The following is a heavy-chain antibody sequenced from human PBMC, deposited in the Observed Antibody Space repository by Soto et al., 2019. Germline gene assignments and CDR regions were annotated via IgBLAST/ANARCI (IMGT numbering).Heavy chain of an antibody. D-gene: IGHD5-12*01. Sequence: QVLLVQSGPEVKNPGASVNVSCKTSGYTFFGYDISWVRQAPGQGLEWVGWISGYSGDTQYAQKFQGRVTLTRDISTSTVYMELRSLRSDDMATYYCARQRGPTTADNWFDPWGQGTLVIVSS. CDR3: ARQRGPTTADNWFDP. CDR1: GYTFFGYD. CDR2: ISGYSGDT. V-gene: IGHV1-18*03. J-gene: IGHJ5*02.